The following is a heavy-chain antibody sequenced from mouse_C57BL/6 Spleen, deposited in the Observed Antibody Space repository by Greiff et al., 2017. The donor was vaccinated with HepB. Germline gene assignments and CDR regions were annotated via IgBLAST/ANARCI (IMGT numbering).Heavy chain of an antibody. CDR3: AKGGRDWYFDV. V-gene: IGHV3-6*01. CDR1: GYSITSGYY. Sequence: EVQLVESGPGLVKPSQSLSLTCSVTGYSITSGYYWNWIRQFPGNKLEWMGYISYDGSNNYNPALKNRISITRDTSKNQFFLKLNSVTTEDTATDYCAKGGRDWYFDVWGTGTTVTVSS. J-gene: IGHJ1*03. CDR2: ISYDGSN.